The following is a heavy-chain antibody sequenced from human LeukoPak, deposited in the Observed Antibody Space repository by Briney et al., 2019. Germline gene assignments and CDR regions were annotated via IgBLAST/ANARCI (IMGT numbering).Heavy chain of an antibody. V-gene: IGHV3-23*01. CDR2: VSESGGST. CDR1: GFTFNNYA. CDR3: AKTSGGNY. D-gene: IGHD4-23*01. J-gene: IGHJ4*02. Sequence: PGGSLRLSCAASGFTFNNYAMSWVRRAPGKGLEWVSGVSESGGSTYYADSVKGRFTISGDNSRNTLYLQMNSLRVEDTAVYYCAKTSGGNYWGQGTLVTVSS.